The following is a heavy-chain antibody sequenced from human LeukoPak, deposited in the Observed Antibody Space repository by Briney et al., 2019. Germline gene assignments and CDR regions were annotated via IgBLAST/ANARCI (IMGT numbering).Heavy chain of an antibody. J-gene: IGHJ6*02. CDR2: IKEDGSEK. Sequence: GGSLRLSCAASGFTFSSYWMSWVRQVPGKGLEWVASIKEDGSEKYYVDSAKGRFTISRDNAKNSLYLQMDSLRAEDTAVHYCARVMSVTRRAYYYYYGLDVWGQGTTVTVSS. V-gene: IGHV3-7*01. CDR1: GFTFSSYW. CDR3: ARVMSVTRRAYYYYYGLDV. D-gene: IGHD4-11*01.